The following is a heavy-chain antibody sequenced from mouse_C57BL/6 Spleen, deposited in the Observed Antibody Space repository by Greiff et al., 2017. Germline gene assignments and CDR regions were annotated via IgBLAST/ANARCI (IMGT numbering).Heavy chain of an antibody. CDR3: ARTYYYGSSSFAY. J-gene: IGHJ3*01. V-gene: IGHV5-17*01. Sequence: EVQLVESGGGLVKPGGSLKLSCAASGFTFSDYGMHWVRQAPEKGLEWVAYISSGSSTIYYADTVKGRFIISRDNAKNTLFLQMASLRSEDTAMYYCARTYYYGSSSFAYWGQGTLVTVSA. D-gene: IGHD1-1*01. CDR2: ISSGSSTI. CDR1: GFTFSDYG.